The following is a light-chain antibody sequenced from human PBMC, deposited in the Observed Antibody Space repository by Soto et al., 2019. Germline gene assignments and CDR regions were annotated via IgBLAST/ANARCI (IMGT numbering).Light chain of an antibody. CDR3: LQDYVYPCT. V-gene: IGKV1-6*01. CDR1: QGIGND. J-gene: IGKJ1*01. CDR2: EAS. Sequence: AIQVTQSPSSLSASVGDRVTISCRASQGIGNDLGWYQQKPGKAPKLLIYEASILQTGVASRFSGSGSGTDFTLNISSLQPEDFATYYCLQDYVYPCTFGQGTKVEVK.